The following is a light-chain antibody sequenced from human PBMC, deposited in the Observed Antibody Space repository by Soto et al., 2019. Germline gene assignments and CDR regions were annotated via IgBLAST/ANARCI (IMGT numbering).Light chain of an antibody. CDR1: SSDVGSSNL. CDR2: EGS. CDR3: CSFADSSTFYV. V-gene: IGLV2-23*01. J-gene: IGLJ1*01. Sequence: SALTQPASVSGSPGQSITISCTGTSSDVGSSNLVSWYQQHPGKAPKLIIYEGSRRPSGVSGRFSGSKSGNTASLTISGLQAEDEADYYCCSFADSSTFYVFGTGTKLTVL.